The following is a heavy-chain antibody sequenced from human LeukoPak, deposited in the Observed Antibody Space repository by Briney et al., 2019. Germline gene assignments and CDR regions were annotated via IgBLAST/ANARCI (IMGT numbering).Heavy chain of an antibody. CDR3: ARGRTYYDFWSGYYDYYYYMDV. CDR1: GYTFTSYD. J-gene: IGHJ6*03. V-gene: IGHV1-8*03. D-gene: IGHD3-3*01. CDR2: MNPNRGNT. Sequence: ASVKVSCKASGYTFTSYDINWVRQATGQGLEWMGWMNPNRGNTGYAQKFQGRVTITRNTSISTAYMELSSLRSEDTAVYYCARGRTYYDFWSGYYDYYYYMDVWGKGTTVTVSS.